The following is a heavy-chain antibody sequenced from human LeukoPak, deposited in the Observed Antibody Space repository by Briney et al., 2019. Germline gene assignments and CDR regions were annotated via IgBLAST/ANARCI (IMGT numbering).Heavy chain of an antibody. CDR3: ATAGSSGWPYYMDV. D-gene: IGHD6-19*01. Sequence: ASVKVSCKASGGTFSSYAISWVRQAPGKGLEWMGGFDPEDGETIYAQKFQGRVTMTEDTSTDTAYMELSSLRSEDTAVYYCATAGSSGWPYYMDVWGKGTTVTVSS. CDR1: GGTFSSYA. V-gene: IGHV1-24*01. CDR2: FDPEDGET. J-gene: IGHJ6*03.